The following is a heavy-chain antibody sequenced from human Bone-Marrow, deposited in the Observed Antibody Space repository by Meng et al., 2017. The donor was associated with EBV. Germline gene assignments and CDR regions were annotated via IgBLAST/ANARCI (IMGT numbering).Heavy chain of an antibody. CDR2: IYHSGST. D-gene: IGHD6-19*01. J-gene: IGHJ4*02. CDR3: ARGQSIAVAVSTNYFDY. CDR1: GCALSSRNW. Sequence: QGRLQESGPGLVQPSGTLLLTCAVSGCALSSRNWWNWVRQPPGKGLEWIGEIYHSGSTNYNPSLKSRVTISVDESKNQFSLEVKSVTAADTAVYYCARGQSIAVAVSTNYFDYWGQGTLVTVSS. V-gene: IGHV4-4*02.